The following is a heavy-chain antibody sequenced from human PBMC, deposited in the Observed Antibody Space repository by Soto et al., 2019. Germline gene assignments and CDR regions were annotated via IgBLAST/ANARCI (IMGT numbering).Heavy chain of an antibody. CDR3: AREESIMGRGVVYYYGMDV. CDR2: IIPVFDTR. V-gene: IGHV1-69*13. Sequence: SVKVSCKASGGAFSSYAITWVRQAPGQGLEWIGVIIPVFDTRYYAQKFQGRVTITADESTRTAYMESSSLRSDDTAVYYCAREESIMGRGVVYYYGMDVWGQGTTVTVSS. CDR1: GGAFSSYA. J-gene: IGHJ6*02. D-gene: IGHD3-10*01.